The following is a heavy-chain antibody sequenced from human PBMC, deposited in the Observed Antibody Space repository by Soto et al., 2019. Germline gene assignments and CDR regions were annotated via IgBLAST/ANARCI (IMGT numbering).Heavy chain of an antibody. J-gene: IGHJ6*02. CDR1: GGTFSSYT. D-gene: IGHD6-13*01. V-gene: IGHV1-69*02. CDR2: IIPILGIA. CDR3: ASPPGIAAAGTYFYYYGMDV. Sequence: QVQLVQSGAEVKKPGSSVKVSCKASGGTFSSYTISWVRQAPGQGLEWMGRIIPILGIANYAQKFQGRVTITADKSTSTAYRERSSLRAEDTAVYFRASPPGIAAAGTYFYYYGMDVWGQGTTVTVSS.